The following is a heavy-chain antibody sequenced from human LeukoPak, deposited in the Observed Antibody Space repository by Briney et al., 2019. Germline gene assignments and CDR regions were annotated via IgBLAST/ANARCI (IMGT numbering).Heavy chain of an antibody. Sequence: GGSLRLSCAASGFPFDRYWMSWVRLAPGKGLEWVANIKHDGSEKTFVDSVKGRFTISRNNAEDSLYLQMNSLRAEDTAVYYCARQPIYEAYFDFWGQGTLVTVSS. J-gene: IGHJ4*02. CDR1: GFPFDRYW. D-gene: IGHD3-16*01. CDR3: ARQPIYEAYFDF. CDR2: IKHDGSEK. V-gene: IGHV3-7*01.